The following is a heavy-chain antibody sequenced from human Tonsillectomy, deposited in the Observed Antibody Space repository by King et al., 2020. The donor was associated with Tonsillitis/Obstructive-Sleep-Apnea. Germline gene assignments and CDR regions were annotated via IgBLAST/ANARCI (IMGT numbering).Heavy chain of an antibody. CDR2: IKQDGSEK. Sequence: VQLVESGGGLVQPGGSLRLSCAASGFTFSSYWMSWVRQAPGKGLEWGANIKQDGSEKYYVDSVKGRLTISRDNAKNSLFLQMNSLRAEDTAVYYCARARGSYSLDYWGQGTLVTVSS. J-gene: IGHJ4*02. D-gene: IGHD1-26*01. V-gene: IGHV3-7*04. CDR1: GFTFSSYW. CDR3: ARARGSYSLDY.